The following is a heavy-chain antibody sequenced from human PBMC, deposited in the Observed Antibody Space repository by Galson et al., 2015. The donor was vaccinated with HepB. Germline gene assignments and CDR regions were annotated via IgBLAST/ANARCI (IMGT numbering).Heavy chain of an antibody. CDR3: ANAGLDGEAFDI. CDR1: GGSLSSYY. Sequence: QVQLQESGPGLGKPSETLSLPCTVSGGSLSSYYWSWIRQPPGEGLEWIGYIYYSGSTNYNPSLKSRVTISVDTSKNQCSLKLSSVTAADTAVYYCANAGLDGEAFDIWGQGTMVTVSS. CDR2: IYYSGST. D-gene: IGHD5-24*01. J-gene: IGHJ3*02. V-gene: IGHV4-59*08.